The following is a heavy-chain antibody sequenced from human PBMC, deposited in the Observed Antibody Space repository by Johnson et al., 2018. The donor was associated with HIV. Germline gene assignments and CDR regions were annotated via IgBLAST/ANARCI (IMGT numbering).Heavy chain of an antibody. CDR3: ARGLTIFGVVTDAFDI. J-gene: IGHJ3*02. V-gene: IGHV3-11*06. Sequence: QVQLVESGGGLVKPGGSLRLSCAASGFTFSDYYMSWIRQAPGKGLEWVLYISSSGSTGYADSVKGRFTISRDNAKNSLYLQMNSLRAEDMAVYYCARGLTIFGVVTDAFDIWGQGTMVTVSS. D-gene: IGHD3-3*01. CDR1: GFTFSDYY. CDR2: ISSSGST.